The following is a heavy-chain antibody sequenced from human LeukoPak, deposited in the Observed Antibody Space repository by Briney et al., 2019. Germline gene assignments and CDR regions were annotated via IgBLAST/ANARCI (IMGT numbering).Heavy chain of an antibody. Sequence: PGGSLRLSCAASGFIFTDYWMYWVRQAPGRGLAWVANIKEDGSEKNYVDSVKGRFTISRDNAKNSLYLQMNSLRAEDTAVYYCARDRRAFDYWGQGTLVTVSS. CDR3: ARDRRAFDY. V-gene: IGHV3-7*01. CDR2: IKEDGSEK. J-gene: IGHJ4*02. CDR1: GFIFTDYW.